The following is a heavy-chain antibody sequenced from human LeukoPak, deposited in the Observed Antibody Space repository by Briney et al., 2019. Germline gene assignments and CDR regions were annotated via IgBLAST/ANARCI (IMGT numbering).Heavy chain of an antibody. CDR2: ISGYNGKT. V-gene: IGHV1-18*01. J-gene: IGHJ4*02. CDR3: ARVGATYGDPLEYDY. Sequence: ASVTVSFKSSGYSFATYAITWVRQAPGLGLEWMGWISGYNGKTNYAPKLQGRLTMTTDTSTSTAYMELRSLRSDDTAMYYCARVGATYGDPLEYDYWGQGTLVTVSS. D-gene: IGHD1-26*01. CDR1: GYSFATYA.